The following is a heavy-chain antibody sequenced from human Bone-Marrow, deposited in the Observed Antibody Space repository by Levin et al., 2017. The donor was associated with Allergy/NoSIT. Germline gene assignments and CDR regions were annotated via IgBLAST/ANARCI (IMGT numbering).Heavy chain of an antibody. CDR1: GFRFSVSS. J-gene: IGHJ3*02. V-gene: IGHV3-30*04. Sequence: PGGSLRLSCAASGFRFSVSSLPWVRQAPDKGLDWVSVMSFDGKTKYYADSVTGRFTLSLSHSKKMLYLQMPTLKTEDTAPYFCARGNGFRACGDDCFSNGVDIWGQGTVVAVAS. CDR3: ARGNGFRACGDDCFSNGVDI. CDR2: MSFDGKTK. D-gene: IGHD2-21*02.